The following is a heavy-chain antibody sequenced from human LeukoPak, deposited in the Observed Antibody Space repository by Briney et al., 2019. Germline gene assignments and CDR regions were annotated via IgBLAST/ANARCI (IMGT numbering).Heavy chain of an antibody. CDR2: IYYSVST. Sequence: MASETLSLTGTVSGGSISSYYWSWIRQPPGKGLEWIGYIYYSVSTNYNPSIKSRVSISVDTSKNKFSMNLSSVTAADTAVYYCARSSSRDGYNYYWGQGTLVTVSS. V-gene: IGHV4-59*01. D-gene: IGHD5-24*01. CDR3: ARSSSRDGYNYY. J-gene: IGHJ4*02. CDR1: GGSISSYY.